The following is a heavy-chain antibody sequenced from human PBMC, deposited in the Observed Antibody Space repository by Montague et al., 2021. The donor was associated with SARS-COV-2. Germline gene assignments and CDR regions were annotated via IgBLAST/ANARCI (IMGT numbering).Heavy chain of an antibody. J-gene: IGHJ6*03. CDR3: AREPGPYYDILTGLTVGYMDV. Sequence: SLRPSCAASGFTFSSYWMSWVRQAPGKGLEWVANIKQDGSEKYYXXSLKGRFTISRDNAKNSLYLQMNSLRAEDTAVYYCAREPGPYYDILTGLTVGYMDVWGKGTTVTVSS. V-gene: IGHV3-7*05. CDR1: GFTFSSYW. D-gene: IGHD3-9*01. CDR2: IKQDGSEK.